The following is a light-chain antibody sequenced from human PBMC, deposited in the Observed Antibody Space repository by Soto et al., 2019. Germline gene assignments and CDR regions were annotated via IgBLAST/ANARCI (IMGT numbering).Light chain of an antibody. CDR1: QSISSW. CDR2: DAS. J-gene: IGKJ1*01. V-gene: IGKV1-5*01. Sequence: PSTLSASVGDRVTITCRASQSISSWLAWYQQKPGKAPKLLIFDASTLQSGVPSRFRGSRSGTEFTLTVSSLQPEDFATYYCLQDHDDSWTFGQGTKVDIK. CDR3: LQDHDDSWT.